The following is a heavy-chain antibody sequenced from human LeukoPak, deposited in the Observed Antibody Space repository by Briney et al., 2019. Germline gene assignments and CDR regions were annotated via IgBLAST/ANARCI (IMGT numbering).Heavy chain of an antibody. CDR3: VRRGDGGGYDYVFDY. V-gene: IGHV3-73*01. J-gene: IGHJ4*02. CDR2: IRSKPNNYAT. CDR1: GFTFSGAT. Sequence: GGSLRLSCAASGFTFSGATMHWVRQVSGKGLEWVGRIRSKPNNYATAYAASVKGSFTISRDDSKDTAYLQMNDLKAEDTAVYYCVRRGDGGGYDYVFDYWGQGTLVTVSS. D-gene: IGHD5-12*01.